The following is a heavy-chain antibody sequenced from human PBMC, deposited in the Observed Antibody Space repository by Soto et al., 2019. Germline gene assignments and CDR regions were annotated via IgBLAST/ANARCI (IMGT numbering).Heavy chain of an antibody. D-gene: IGHD5-12*01. V-gene: IGHV4-34*01. CDR2: INHSGST. CDR1: GGSFSGYY. Sequence: QVQLQQWGAGLLKPSETLSLTSAVYGGSFSGYYWSWIRQPPGKGLEWIGEINHSGSTNYNPSLKSRVTISVDTSKNQFALKLSSVTAADTAVYYCARPSSGYDAWGQGTLVTVSS. CDR3: ARPSSGYDA. J-gene: IGHJ5*02.